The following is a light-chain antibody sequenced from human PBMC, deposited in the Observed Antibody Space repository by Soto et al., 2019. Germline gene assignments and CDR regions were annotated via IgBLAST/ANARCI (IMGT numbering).Light chain of an antibody. Sequence: QSALTQPASVSGSPGQSITISCTGTSSDVGGYNYVSWYQQHPGKAPKLMIYDVSNRPSGVSNRFSGSKSGNTASLTISGLQAEDEAYYYCSSYTSSSTRGVFGTGTKVTVL. V-gene: IGLV2-14*01. J-gene: IGLJ1*01. CDR1: SSDVGGYNY. CDR2: DVS. CDR3: SSYTSSSTRGV.